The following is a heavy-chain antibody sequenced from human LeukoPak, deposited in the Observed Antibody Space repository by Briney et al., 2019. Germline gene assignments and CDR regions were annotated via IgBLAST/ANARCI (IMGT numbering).Heavy chain of an antibody. CDR1: GLTFQNTW. CDR2: IINDGIAA. J-gene: IGHJ3*01. D-gene: IGHD2/OR15-2a*01. CDR3: AADGEYAFLV. V-gene: IGHV3-74*01. Sequence: GGSLRLSCEASGLTFQNTWMHWIRQAPGEGLVWVSRIINDGIAATYAGSVKGRFTISRDNAKKTLYLQMNSLRADDTAVYYCAADGEYAFLVWGQGTMVTVSS.